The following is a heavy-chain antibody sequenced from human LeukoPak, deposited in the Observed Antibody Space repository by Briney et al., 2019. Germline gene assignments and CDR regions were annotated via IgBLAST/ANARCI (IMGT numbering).Heavy chain of an antibody. D-gene: IGHD3-10*01. J-gene: IGHJ4*02. CDR1: GYTFTSYA. V-gene: IGHV7-4-1*02. CDR2: INTNTGNP. CDR3: ARVTFGGARGVIITIYN. Sequence: GASVKVSCKASGYTFTSYAMNWVRQAPGQGLEWMGWINTNTGNPTYAQGFTGRFVSSLDTSVSTAYLQISSLKAEDTAVYYCARVTFGGARGVIITIYNWGQGTLVTVPS.